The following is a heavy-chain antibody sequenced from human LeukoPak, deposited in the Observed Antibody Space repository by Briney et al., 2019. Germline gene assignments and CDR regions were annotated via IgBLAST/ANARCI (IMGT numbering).Heavy chain of an antibody. CDR2: INPSGGST. Sequence: GASVKVSCKASGYTCTSYGISWVRQAPGQGLEWMGIINPSGGSTSYAQKFQGRVTMTRDTSTSTAYMELSSLRSEDTAVYYCARDTQGYCSSTSCYEALGDYWGQGTLVTVSS. V-gene: IGHV1-46*01. D-gene: IGHD2-2*01. CDR1: GYTCTSYG. J-gene: IGHJ4*02. CDR3: ARDTQGYCSSTSCYEALGDY.